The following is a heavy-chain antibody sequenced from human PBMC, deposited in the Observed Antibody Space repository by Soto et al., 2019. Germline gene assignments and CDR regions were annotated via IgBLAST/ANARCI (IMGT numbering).Heavy chain of an antibody. CDR3: ARGVRGDYLYYYYGMDV. V-gene: IGHV1-69*06. Sequence: QVQLVQSGAEVKKPGSSVKVSCKASGGTFSSYAISWVRQAPGQGLEWMGGIIPIFGTANYAQKFQDRVTITADKPTSTAYMELRSLRSEDTAVYYCARGVRGDYLYYYYGMDVWGQGTTVTVSS. J-gene: IGHJ6*02. CDR1: GGTFSSYA. CDR2: IIPIFGTA. D-gene: IGHD4-17*01.